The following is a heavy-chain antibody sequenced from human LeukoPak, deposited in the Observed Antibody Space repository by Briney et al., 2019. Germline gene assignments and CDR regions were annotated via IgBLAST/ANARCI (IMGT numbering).Heavy chain of an antibody. D-gene: IGHD2-15*01. V-gene: IGHV2-5*02. CDR1: GFSLSTSGVG. CDR2: IYWDDDK. J-gene: IGHJ5*02. Sequence: SGPTLVKPTQTLTLTCTFSGFSLSTSGVGVGWIRQPPGKALEWLALIYWDDDKLYTPSLKSRLTITKDTSKNQVVLTMTNMDPVDTATYYCAHIMRLLQISYNWFDPWGQGTLVTVSS. CDR3: AHIMRLLQISYNWFDP.